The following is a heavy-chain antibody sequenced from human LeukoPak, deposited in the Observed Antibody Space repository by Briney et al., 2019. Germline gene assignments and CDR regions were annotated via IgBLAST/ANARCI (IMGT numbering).Heavy chain of an antibody. J-gene: IGHJ4*02. CDR1: GFTFSSYW. CDR2: IKHDGSEK. Sequence: GGSLRLSCAASGFTFSSYWMSWVRQAPGKGLEWVANIKHDGSEKYYVDSVKGRFTISRDNAKNSLYLQMNSLRAEDTAVYYWAREEGITAAAYFYYWGPGTLVTVSS. D-gene: IGHD6-13*01. V-gene: IGHV3-7*01. CDR3: AREEGITAAAYFYY.